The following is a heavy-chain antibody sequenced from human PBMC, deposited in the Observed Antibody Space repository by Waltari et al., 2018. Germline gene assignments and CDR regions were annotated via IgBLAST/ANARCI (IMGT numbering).Heavy chain of an antibody. Sequence: EVQLVESGGGLVQPGGSLRLSCAASGLPLSSFWMNGVRQTPGKGLEWVAGIKQDGSEKYYADSVKGRFTISRDNAKNSLCLQMNSLRAEDTAVYYCATSGWYCFDYWGQGTLVTVSS. V-gene: IGHV3-7*01. CDR3: ATSGWYCFDY. J-gene: IGHJ4*02. CDR1: GLPLSSFW. D-gene: IGHD6-19*01. CDR2: IKQDGSEK.